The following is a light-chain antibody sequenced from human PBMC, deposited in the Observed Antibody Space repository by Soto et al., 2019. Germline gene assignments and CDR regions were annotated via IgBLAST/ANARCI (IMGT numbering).Light chain of an antibody. V-gene: IGKV1-39*01. Sequence: DIQMTQSPSSLSASVGDRVTITCRASQSIRSYLNWYQQKPGKAPKLLICAASSLQSGVPSRFSGSGSGTEFTLTISSLQSEDFAVYYCQQYNNWPAITFGQGTRLEIK. CDR3: QQYNNWPAIT. J-gene: IGKJ5*01. CDR1: QSIRSY. CDR2: AAS.